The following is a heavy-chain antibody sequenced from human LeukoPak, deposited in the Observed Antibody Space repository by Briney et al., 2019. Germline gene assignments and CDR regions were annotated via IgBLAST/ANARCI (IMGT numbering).Heavy chain of an antibody. D-gene: IGHD2-2*01. J-gene: IGHJ1*01. CDR3: ARSGSSYCANFQR. V-gene: IGHV3-33*01. CDR1: GFTFSSYG. CDR2: IWYDGSNK. Sequence: PGGSLRLSCAASGFTFSSYGMHWVRQAPGKGLEWVAVIWYDGSNKYYADSVKGRFTISRDNSKNTLYLQMNSLRAEDTAVYYCARSGSSYCANFQRWGQGTLVTVSS.